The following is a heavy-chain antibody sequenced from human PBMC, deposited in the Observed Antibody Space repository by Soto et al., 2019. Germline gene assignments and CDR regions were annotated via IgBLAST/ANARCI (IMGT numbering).Heavy chain of an antibody. CDR1: GGTFSSYA. CDR3: AGVSYYYDKLENRRKYNWFDP. Sequence: SVKVSCKASGGTFSSYAISWVRQAPGQGLEWMGGIIPIFGTANYAQKFQGRVTITADESTSTAYMELSSLRSEDTAVYYCAGVSYYYDKLENRRKYNWFDPWGQGTLVTVSS. CDR2: IIPIFGTA. D-gene: IGHD3-22*01. V-gene: IGHV1-69*13. J-gene: IGHJ5*02.